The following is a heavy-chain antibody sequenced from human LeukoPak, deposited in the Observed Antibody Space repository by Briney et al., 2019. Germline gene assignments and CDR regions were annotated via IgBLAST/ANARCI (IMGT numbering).Heavy chain of an antibody. CDR1: GYTFTSYG. V-gene: IGHV1-18*01. D-gene: IGHD6-19*01. CDR2: ISGYNGNT. J-gene: IGHJ3*02. CDR3: ARFGLGKHIEVAGIPFDI. Sequence: ASVKVSCKASGYTFTSYGISWVRQAPGQGLEWMGWISGYNGNTNYAQKLQGRVTMTTDTSTSTAYMELRSLRSDDTAVYYCARFGLGKHIEVAGIPFDIWGQGTMVTVSS.